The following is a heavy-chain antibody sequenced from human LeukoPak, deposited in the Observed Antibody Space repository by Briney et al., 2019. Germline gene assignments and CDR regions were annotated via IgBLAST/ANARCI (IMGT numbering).Heavy chain of an antibody. D-gene: IGHD6-13*01. J-gene: IGHJ5*02. CDR3: ASSPPPNYSSGWYSFWIDP. V-gene: IGHV1-69*06. CDR1: GGSFTSYA. CDR2: IIPIFGTA. Sequence: SVKLSCTAAGGSFTSYAISWVRQAPGQGLEWMGGIIPIFGTANSDQKFPVRVTITPDKSTSTAYMEMSRVRAEDTAVYYCASSPPPNYSSGWYSFWIDPWGKGTLGTVSS.